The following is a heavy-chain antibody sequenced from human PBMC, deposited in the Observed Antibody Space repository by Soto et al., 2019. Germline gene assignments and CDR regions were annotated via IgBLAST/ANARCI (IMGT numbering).Heavy chain of an antibody. CDR1: GGSISSYY. CDR2: IYYSGST. J-gene: IGHJ4*02. CDR3: ARGYYYDSSGYYNEVYFDY. V-gene: IGHV4-59*01. D-gene: IGHD3-22*01. Sequence: PSETLSLTCPVSGGSISSYYWSWIRQPPGKGLEWIGYIYYSGSTNYNPSLKSRVTISVDTSKNQFSLKLSSVTAADTAVYYCARGYYYDSSGYYNEVYFDYWGQGTLVTVSS.